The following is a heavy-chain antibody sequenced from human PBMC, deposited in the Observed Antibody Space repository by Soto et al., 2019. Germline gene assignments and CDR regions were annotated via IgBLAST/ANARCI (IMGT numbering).Heavy chain of an antibody. J-gene: IGHJ3*02. V-gene: IGHV1-2*04. D-gene: IGHD3-9*01. CDR1: GYTFTGYY. CDR3: ARADILTGYYVGAFDI. Sequence: QVQLVQSGAEVKKPGASVKVSCKASGYTFTGYYMHWVRQAPGQGLEWMGWINPNSGGTNYAQKFQGWVTRTRDTSISTAYMELSRLRSDDTAVYYCARADILTGYYVGAFDIWGQGTMVTVSS. CDR2: INPNSGGT.